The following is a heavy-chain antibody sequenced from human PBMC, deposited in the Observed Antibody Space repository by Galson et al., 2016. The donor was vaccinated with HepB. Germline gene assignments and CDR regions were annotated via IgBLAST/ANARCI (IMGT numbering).Heavy chain of an antibody. J-gene: IGHJ4*02. V-gene: IGHV3-72*01. Sequence: SLRLSCAASGYTSSDHYMDWVRQATGKGLEWVGRTRNRRNSFITEYAASVRGRFTISRDDSKNSVYLQMNSLKTEDTAVYYCVRWVSGAADYWGQGAWSPSPQ. D-gene: IGHD5/OR15-5a*01. CDR2: TRNRRNSFIT. CDR1: GYTSSDHY. CDR3: VRWVSGAADY.